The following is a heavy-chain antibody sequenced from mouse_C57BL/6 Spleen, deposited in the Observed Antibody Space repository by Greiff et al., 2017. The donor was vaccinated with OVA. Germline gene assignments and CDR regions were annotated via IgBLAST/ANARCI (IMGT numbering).Heavy chain of an antibody. CDR1: GYTFTSYW. CDR3: ARNGYYGSSYFDY. CDR2: IDPSGSYT. V-gene: IGHV1-50*01. Sequence: QVQLQQPGAELVKPGASVKLSCKASGYTFTSYWMQWVKQRPGQGLEWIGEIDPSGSYTNYNQKFKGKATLTVDTSSSTAYMQLSSLTSEDSAVYYCARNGYYGSSYFDYWGQGTTLTVSS. D-gene: IGHD1-1*01. J-gene: IGHJ2*01.